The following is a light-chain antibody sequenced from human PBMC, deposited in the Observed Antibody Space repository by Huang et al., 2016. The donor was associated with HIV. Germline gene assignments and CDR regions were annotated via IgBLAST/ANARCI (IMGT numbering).Light chain of an antibody. CDR1: QSVSSN. CDR3: QQYNSWPPLT. J-gene: IGKJ4*01. V-gene: IGKV3-15*01. Sequence: EIVMTQSPATLSVSPGEGATLSCRASQSVSSNLALYQQKIGQAPRLLIYAASTRATGIPARFSGSGSGTEFTLTISSLQSEDFAVYYCQQYNSWPPLTFGGGTKVEIK. CDR2: AAS.